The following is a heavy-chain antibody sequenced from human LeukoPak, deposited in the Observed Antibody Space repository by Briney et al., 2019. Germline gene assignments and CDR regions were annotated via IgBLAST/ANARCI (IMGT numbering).Heavy chain of an antibody. J-gene: IGHJ4*02. Sequence: GASVKVSCKVSGYTLTELSMHWVRQAPGKGLEWMGGFDPEDGETIYAQKFQGRVTMTEDTSTDTAYMDLRSLRSDDTAMYYCAKDRAHIGYSDYDSDYWGQGTQVTVSS. CDR3: AKDRAHIGYSDYDSDY. CDR2: FDPEDGET. CDR1: GYTLTELS. D-gene: IGHD5-12*01. V-gene: IGHV1-24*01.